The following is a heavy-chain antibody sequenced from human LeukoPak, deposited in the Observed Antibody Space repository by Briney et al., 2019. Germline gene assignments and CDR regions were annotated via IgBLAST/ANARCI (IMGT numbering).Heavy chain of an antibody. CDR3: AKDLRSTPRSGLDY. CDR1: GFTFSSYA. D-gene: IGHD3-3*01. CDR2: ISGSGGST. J-gene: IGHJ4*02. V-gene: IGHV3-23*01. Sequence: GGSLRLSCAASGFTFSSYAMSWVRQAPGKGLEWVSGISGSGGSTYYADSVKGRFTISRDNSKDTLYLQMNSLRAEDTAVYYCAKDLRSTPRSGLDYWGQGTLVTVSS.